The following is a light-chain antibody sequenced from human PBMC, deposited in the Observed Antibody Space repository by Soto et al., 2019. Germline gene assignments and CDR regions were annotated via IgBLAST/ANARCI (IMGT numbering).Light chain of an antibody. V-gene: IGKV3-11*01. J-gene: IGKJ1*01. Sequence: EIVMMQSPATLSVSQGERATLSCRASQSVSSYFAWYQQKPGQAPRLLIYDASNRATGIPARFSGSGSGTDFTLTISSLEPEDFAVYYCQQRGNWPLTFGQGTKV. CDR2: DAS. CDR3: QQRGNWPLT. CDR1: QSVSSY.